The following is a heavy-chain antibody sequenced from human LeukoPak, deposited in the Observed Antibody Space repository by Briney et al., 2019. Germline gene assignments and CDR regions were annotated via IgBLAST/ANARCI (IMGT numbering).Heavy chain of an antibody. D-gene: IGHD5-18*01. CDR3: ARGPWIQLWLRAGYFDY. CDR2: INHSGST. CDR1: GGSISSSSYY. Sequence: SETLSLTCTVSGGSISSSSYYWGWIRQPPGKGLEWIGEINHSGSTNYNPSLKSRVTISVDTSKNQFSLKLSSVTAADTAVYYCARGPWIQLWLRAGYFDYWGQGTLVTVSS. V-gene: IGHV4-39*07. J-gene: IGHJ4*02.